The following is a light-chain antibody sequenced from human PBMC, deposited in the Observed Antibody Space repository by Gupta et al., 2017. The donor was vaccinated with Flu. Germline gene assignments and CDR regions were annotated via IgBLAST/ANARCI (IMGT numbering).Light chain of an antibody. CDR1: QTLLYFSTNKNY. V-gene: IGKV4-1*01. CDR2: WAS. J-gene: IGKJ1*01. Sequence: LGERATINCKSNQTLLYFSTNKNYLAWYQQKPGQAPRLLLNWASTRESGVPDRFSGSGSATDFTLTITSLQVEDVAVYYCHQVYRTPWTFGQGTKVEIK. CDR3: HQVYRTPWT.